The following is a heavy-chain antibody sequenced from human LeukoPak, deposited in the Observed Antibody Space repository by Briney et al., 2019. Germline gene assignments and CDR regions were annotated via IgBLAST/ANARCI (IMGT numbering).Heavy chain of an antibody. CDR3: ARIGSDNWNDRGSDY. CDR1: GFTFSSYE. Sequence: GGSLRLSCAASGFTFSSYEMNWVRQAPGKGLEWVSYISSSGSTIYYADSVKGRFTISRDNAKNSLYPQMNSLRAEDTAVYYCARIGSDNWNDRGSDYWGQGTLVTVSS. CDR2: ISSSGSTI. V-gene: IGHV3-48*03. J-gene: IGHJ4*02. D-gene: IGHD1-20*01.